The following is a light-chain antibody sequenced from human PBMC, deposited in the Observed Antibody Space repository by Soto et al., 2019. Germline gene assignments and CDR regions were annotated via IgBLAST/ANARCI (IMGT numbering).Light chain of an antibody. CDR1: QGISSY. CDR3: QQLHSYPVT. V-gene: IGKV1-9*01. Sequence: DIQLTQSPSFLSASIGDRVTITCRASQGISSYLAWNQQKPGKAPRLLIYAASTLQSGVPSRFSGSGSGTEFTLTISSLQPEDFATYYCQQLHSYPVTFGQGTRLEIK. J-gene: IGKJ5*01. CDR2: AAS.